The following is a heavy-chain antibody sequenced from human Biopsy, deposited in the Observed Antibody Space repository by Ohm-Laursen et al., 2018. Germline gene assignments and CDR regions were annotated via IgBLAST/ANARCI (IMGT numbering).Heavy chain of an antibody. J-gene: IGHJ3*02. D-gene: IGHD1-1*01. CDR2: IWYDGSNP. CDR1: GFTFSSYA. V-gene: IGHV3-33*01. CDR3: ARDTTGYYYAFDI. Sequence: LRLSCAASGFTFSSYAMHWVRQAPGKGLEWVALIWYDGSNPYYVDSVKGRFTISRDNSKDILSLEMNSLRAEDTAVYYCARDTTGYYYAFDIWGRGTLVTVSS.